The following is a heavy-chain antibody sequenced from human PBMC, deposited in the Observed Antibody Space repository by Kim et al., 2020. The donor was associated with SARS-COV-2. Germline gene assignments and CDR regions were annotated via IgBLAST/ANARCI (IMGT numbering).Heavy chain of an antibody. Sequence: KYYAAAVRGRFTISRDNDKNSLYLQMNSLRAEDTAVYYCARGPNYSPFDYWGQGTLVTVSS. V-gene: IGHV3-48*03. CDR3: ARGPNYSPFDY. D-gene: IGHD4-4*01. CDR2: K. J-gene: IGHJ4*02.